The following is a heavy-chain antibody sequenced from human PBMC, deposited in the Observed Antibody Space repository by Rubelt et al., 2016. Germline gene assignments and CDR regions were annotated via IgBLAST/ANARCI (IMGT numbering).Heavy chain of an antibody. CDR3: ATHVSSIAAYYYYGMDV. Sequence: QVQLQESGPGLVKPSETLSLTCTVSGGSISSCYWSWIRQPPGKGLEWFGYIYYSGSTNYNPSLKSRVTIAVDTSKNQFSLKLSSVTAADTAVYYCATHVSSIAAYYYYGMDVWGQGTTVTVSS. D-gene: IGHD6-6*01. J-gene: IGHJ6*02. V-gene: IGHV4-59*01. CDR1: GGSISSCY. CDR2: IYYSGST.